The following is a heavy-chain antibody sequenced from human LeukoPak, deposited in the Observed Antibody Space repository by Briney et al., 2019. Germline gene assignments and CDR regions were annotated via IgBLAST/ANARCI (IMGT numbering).Heavy chain of an antibody. Sequence: RAGGSLRLSCAASGFTFSSYTMHWVRQAPGKGPEWVAVISYDGSNKYYADSVKGRFTISRDNSKNTLYLQMNSLRAEDTAVYYCARDGVVGADYYYYYMDVWGKGTTVTVSS. D-gene: IGHD3-3*01. CDR3: ARDGVVGADYYYYYMDV. CDR2: ISYDGSNK. CDR1: GFTFSSYT. V-gene: IGHV3-30-3*01. J-gene: IGHJ6*03.